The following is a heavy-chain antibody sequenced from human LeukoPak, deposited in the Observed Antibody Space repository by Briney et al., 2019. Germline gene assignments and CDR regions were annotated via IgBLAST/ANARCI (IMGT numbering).Heavy chain of an antibody. Sequence: GGSLRLSCATSGFTFSSYWMSWVRQAPGKGLEWVANIKKDGSEKYYVDSVKGRFTISRDNAMKSLYLQMDSLTDDDTAVYYCARNFRACSGGSCYSAGDGPFDYWGQGTLVTVSS. CDR2: IKKDGSEK. D-gene: IGHD2-15*01. V-gene: IGHV3-7*01. J-gene: IGHJ4*02. CDR1: GFTFSSYW. CDR3: ARNFRACSGGSCYSAGDGPFDY.